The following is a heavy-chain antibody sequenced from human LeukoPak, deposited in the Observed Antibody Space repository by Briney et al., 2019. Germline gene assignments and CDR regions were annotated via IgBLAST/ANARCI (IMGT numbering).Heavy chain of an antibody. CDR2: INSDGSST. CDR3: ARVRCSSTSCYPRHYYYGMDV. CDR1: GFTFSSYW. Sequence: PGRSLRLSCAASGFTFSSYWMHWVRQAPGKGLVWVSRINSDGSSTSYADSVKGRFTISRDNAKNTLYLQMNSLRAEDTAVYYCARVRCSSTSCYPRHYYYGMDVWGQGTTVTVSS. J-gene: IGHJ6*02. D-gene: IGHD2-2*01. V-gene: IGHV3-74*01.